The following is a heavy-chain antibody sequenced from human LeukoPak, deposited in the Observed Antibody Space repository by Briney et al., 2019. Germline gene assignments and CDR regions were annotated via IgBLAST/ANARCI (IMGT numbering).Heavy chain of an antibody. CDR3: ARDHTIAAADY. CDR1: GFTFSSYW. D-gene: IGHD6-13*01. CDR2: IKQDGSEK. Sequence: PGGSLRLSCAASGFTFSSYWMSWVRQAPGKGPEWVANIKQDGSEKYYVDSVKGRFTISRDNAKNSLYLQMNSLRAEDTAVYYCARDHTIAAADYWGQGTLVTVSS. J-gene: IGHJ4*02. V-gene: IGHV3-7*03.